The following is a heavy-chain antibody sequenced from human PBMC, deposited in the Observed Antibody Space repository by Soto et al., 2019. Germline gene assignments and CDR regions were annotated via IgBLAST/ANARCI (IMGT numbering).Heavy chain of an antibody. V-gene: IGHV3-48*02. Sequence: EVQLVESGGGLVQPGGSLRLSCAASGFTFSSYSMNWVRQAPGKGLEWVSYISSSSSTIYYADSVKGRFTISRDNAKNSLYLQMNSLRDEDTAVYYCASGADLMYSSKPSREDYWGQGTLVTVSS. D-gene: IGHD6-13*01. CDR1: GFTFSSYS. CDR2: ISSSSSTI. CDR3: ASGADLMYSSKPSREDY. J-gene: IGHJ4*02.